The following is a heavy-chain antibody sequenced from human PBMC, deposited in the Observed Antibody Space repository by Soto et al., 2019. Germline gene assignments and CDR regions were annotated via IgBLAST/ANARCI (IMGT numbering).Heavy chain of an antibody. J-gene: IGHJ4*02. V-gene: IGHV3-33*01. CDR2: IWYDGSNK. CDR1: GFTFSSYG. CDR3: ARDMYYFDY. Sequence: QVQLVESGGGVVQPGRSLRLSCAASGFTFSSYGMHWVRQAPGRGLEWVAVIWYDGSNKYYADSVKGRFTISRDNSKNTLYLQMNSLRAEDTAVYYCARDMYYFDYWGQGTLVTVSS.